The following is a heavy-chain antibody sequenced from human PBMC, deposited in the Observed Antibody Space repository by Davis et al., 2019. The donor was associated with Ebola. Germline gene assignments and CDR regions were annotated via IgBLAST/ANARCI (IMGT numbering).Heavy chain of an antibody. CDR3: ARKPGGVVITTTPAFDY. V-gene: IGHV1-18*04. CDR1: GYTFTRYG. D-gene: IGHD2-15*01. CDR2: ISTYDDKR. J-gene: IGHJ4*02. Sequence: AASVKVSCKASGYTFTRYGISWVRQAPGQGLEWMGWISTYDDKRRYAQKFQGRITMSTDTSTSTAYMELTSLRSDDTAVYYCARKPGGVVITTTPAFDYWGQGTLVTVSS.